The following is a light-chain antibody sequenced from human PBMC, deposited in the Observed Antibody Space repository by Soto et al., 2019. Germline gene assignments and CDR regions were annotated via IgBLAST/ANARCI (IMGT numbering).Light chain of an antibody. V-gene: IGKV3-15*01. CDR2: GAS. Sequence: EIVTTQSPATLSVSPGERATLSCRASQSVYSSLVWYQQKPGQAPRLLIYGASHRATDIPDRFSGSGSGTEFTLTISRLQSEDFAVYYCQNYNNWPPWTFGQGTKVEIK. CDR1: QSVYSS. CDR3: QNYNNWPPWT. J-gene: IGKJ1*01.